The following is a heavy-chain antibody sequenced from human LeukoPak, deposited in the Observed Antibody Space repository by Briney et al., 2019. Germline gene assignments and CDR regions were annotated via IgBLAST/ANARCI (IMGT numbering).Heavy chain of an antibody. D-gene: IGHD6-6*01. V-gene: IGHV3-11*01. CDR3: AREGSSYGMDV. Sequence: PGGSLRLSCTASGFSFSDYYMTWIRQAPGKGLEWVSYIGSSGSAIYYADSVKGRFTISRDNAKNSLYLQMNSLRADDTAVYYCAREGSSYGMDVWGQGTTVTVSS. CDR2: IGSSGSAI. J-gene: IGHJ6*02. CDR1: GFSFSDYY.